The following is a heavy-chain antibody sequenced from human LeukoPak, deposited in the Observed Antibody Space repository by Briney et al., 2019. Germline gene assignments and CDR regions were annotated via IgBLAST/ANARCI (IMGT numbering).Heavy chain of an antibody. Sequence: PGGSLRLSCAASGFTFSDYYMSWIRQAAGKGLEWASYISGSSSFTKYADSVKGRFTISRDNAKNSLHLQMNSLRAEDMAVFYCARDQGYGYDYWGQGTLVTVSS. CDR3: ARDQGYGYDY. J-gene: IGHJ4*02. CDR2: ISGSSSFT. CDR1: GFTFSDYY. D-gene: IGHD5-18*01. V-gene: IGHV3-11*05.